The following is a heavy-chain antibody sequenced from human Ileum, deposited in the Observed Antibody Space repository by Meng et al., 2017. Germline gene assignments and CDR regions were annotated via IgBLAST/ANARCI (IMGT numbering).Heavy chain of an antibody. D-gene: IGHD6-19*01. CDR3: ARGRYSSGWLGEYFQH. CDR1: GGSSSGYF. CDR2: INHSGST. J-gene: IGHJ1*01. Sequence: VQLQVWGAGPLKPSETLSLTCAVNGGSSSGYFWSWIPQPPGKGLEWIGEINHSGSTNYKPALKSRVTISVDTSKNQFSLKLSSVTAADTAVYYCARGRYSSGWLGEYFQHWGQGTLVTVSS. V-gene: IGHV4-34*01.